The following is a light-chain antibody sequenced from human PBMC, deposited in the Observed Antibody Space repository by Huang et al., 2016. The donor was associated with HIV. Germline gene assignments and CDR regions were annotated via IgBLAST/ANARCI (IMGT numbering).Light chain of an antibody. V-gene: IGKV1-39*01. Sequence: DIQMTQSPPSLSASVGDRVTFTCRADQNITKSLNWYQQKPGKAPKLLIYTVSTLESGVPSRVSGCGSGSRFTLNIGNLQPEDFATYYCQQSFSVPRTFG. CDR3: QQSFSVPRT. CDR2: TVS. J-gene: IGKJ1*01. CDR1: QNITKS.